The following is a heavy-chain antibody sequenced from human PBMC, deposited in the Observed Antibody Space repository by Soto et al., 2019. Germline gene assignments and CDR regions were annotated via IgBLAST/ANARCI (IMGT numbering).Heavy chain of an antibody. CDR3: AKSEDLRIMVFGVRYYGIDV. Sequence: GGSLRLSCAASGFTFSSYAMSWVRQAPGKGLEWVSVISGSGSMTYYADSVKGRFTISRDNSKNTLYLQMNSLRAEDTAIYYCAKSEDLRIMVFGVRYYGIDVWGQGTTVTVSS. CDR2: ISGSGSMT. V-gene: IGHV3-23*01. D-gene: IGHD3-3*01. J-gene: IGHJ6*02. CDR1: GFTFSSYA.